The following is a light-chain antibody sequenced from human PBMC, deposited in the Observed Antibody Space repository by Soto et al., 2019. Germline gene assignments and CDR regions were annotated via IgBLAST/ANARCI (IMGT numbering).Light chain of an antibody. CDR3: HQYGSSPRT. J-gene: IGKJ1*01. CDR2: GAS. Sequence: ENVLTQSPGTLSLSPGERATLSCRASQSVSSSFLAWYQQKPGQAPRLLIYGASSRATGIPDRFSGSGSGTDFTLTISRLEPEDFELYYCHQYGSSPRTFGQGTKVEIK. CDR1: QSVSSSF. V-gene: IGKV3-20*01.